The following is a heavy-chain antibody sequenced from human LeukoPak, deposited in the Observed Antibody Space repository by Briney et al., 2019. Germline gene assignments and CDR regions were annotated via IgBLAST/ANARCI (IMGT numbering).Heavy chain of an antibody. CDR3: ASRASYGEYFYD. V-gene: IGHV4-34*01. J-gene: IGHJ4*02. CDR2: INNSGST. CDR1: GGTFSGYY. Sequence: PAETLTLTCAAYGGTFSGYYRSWIRQPPGKELEWIGKINNSGSTNYTPSLNSRVTISVDTSKNPFYLKMNCLTAADTAVYFCASRASYGEYFYDWGQGTLVTVSS. D-gene: IGHD4-17*01.